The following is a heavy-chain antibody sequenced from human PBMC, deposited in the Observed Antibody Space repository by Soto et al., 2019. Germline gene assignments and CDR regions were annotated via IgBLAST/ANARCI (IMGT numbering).Heavy chain of an antibody. CDR1: GYTFTSYA. D-gene: IGHD4-17*01. Sequence: ASVKVSCKASGYTFTSYAMHWVRQAPGQRLEWMGWINAGNGNTKCSQKFQGRVTITRDTSASTAYMELSSLRSEDTAVYYCARDLGYGDYFDYWGQGTLVTVSS. CDR2: INAGNGNT. V-gene: IGHV1-3*01. J-gene: IGHJ4*02. CDR3: ARDLGYGDYFDY.